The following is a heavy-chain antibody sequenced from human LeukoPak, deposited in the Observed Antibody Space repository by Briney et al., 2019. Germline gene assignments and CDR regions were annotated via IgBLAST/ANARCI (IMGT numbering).Heavy chain of an antibody. CDR2: IYTSGST. CDR3: ARDPRGGNNWFDP. V-gene: IGHV4-61*02. CDR1: GGSISSGSYY. D-gene: IGHD3-16*01. Sequence: PSQTLSLTCTVSGGSISSGSYYWSWIRQPAGKGLEWIGRIYTSGSTNYNPSLKSRVTISVDTSKNQFSLKLSSVTAADTAVYYCARDPRGGNNWFDPWGQGTLVTVSS. J-gene: IGHJ5*02.